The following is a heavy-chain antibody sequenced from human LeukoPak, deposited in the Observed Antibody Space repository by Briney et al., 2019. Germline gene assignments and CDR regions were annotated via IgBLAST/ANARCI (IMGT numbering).Heavy chain of an antibody. V-gene: IGHV3-23*01. CDR3: AKDGGLWVSAHWGDS. J-gene: IGHJ4*02. CDR2: ITTSDGNT. Sequence: GGSLRLSCAASGFTFSSYTMSWVRQAPGKGLEWVSTITTSDGNTYYADFVKGRFTVSRDNSKNTLFLQMNSLRAEDTAVYYCAKDGGLWVSAHWGDSWGRGTLVTVSS. CDR1: GFTFSSYT. D-gene: IGHD7-27*01.